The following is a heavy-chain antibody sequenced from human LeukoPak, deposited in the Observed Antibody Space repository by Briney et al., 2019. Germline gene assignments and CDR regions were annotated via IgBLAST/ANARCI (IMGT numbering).Heavy chain of an antibody. Sequence: SETLSLTCTVSGDSISAYYWSWIRQPAGRGLEWIGRIHASGSTRYNLSLKSRVTMSVDTSKNQFSLKLTSVTAADTALYFCARGMSAAYDYNWFDSWGQGTLVTVSS. CDR2: IHASGST. J-gene: IGHJ5*01. CDR3: ARGMSAAYDYNWFDS. D-gene: IGHD5-12*01. CDR1: GDSISAYY. V-gene: IGHV4-4*07.